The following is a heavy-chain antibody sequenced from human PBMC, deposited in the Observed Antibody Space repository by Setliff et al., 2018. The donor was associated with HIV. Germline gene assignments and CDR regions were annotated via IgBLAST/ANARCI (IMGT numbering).Heavy chain of an antibody. CDR1: GYRFSSYG. CDR2: INVHNGDT. V-gene: IGHV1-18*01. CDR3: ARGLPADGYAFDL. D-gene: IGHD6-13*01. J-gene: IGHJ3*01. Sequence: ASVKVSSKASGYRFSSYGITWVRHAPGQGLEWMGWINVHNGDTKFAQRFQDRLTMTTDTSTTTAYTDLRSLRSDDTAVYYCARGLPADGYAFDLWGQGTMVTVSS.